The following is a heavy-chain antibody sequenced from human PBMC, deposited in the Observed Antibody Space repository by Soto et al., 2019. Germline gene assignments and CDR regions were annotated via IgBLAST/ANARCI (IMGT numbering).Heavy chain of an antibody. CDR1: GFTPTTTP. CDR2: ISGTASRT. Sequence: EVQLLESGGGLVLPGGSLRLSCAGSGFTPTTTPLSWVRQPPGKGLEWVTTISGTASRTYYVDSVKGRFFISRDNSKNTLTLQMNNLTPDDTAIYYCATSFLYFDNWGQGTRVTVSS. V-gene: IGHV3-23*01. CDR3: ATSFLYFDN. J-gene: IGHJ4*02.